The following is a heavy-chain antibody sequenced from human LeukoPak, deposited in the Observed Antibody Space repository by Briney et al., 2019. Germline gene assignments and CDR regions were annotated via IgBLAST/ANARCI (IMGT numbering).Heavy chain of an antibody. CDR1: GGSFSGYY. CDR2: INHSGST. J-gene: IGHJ4*02. Sequence: SETLSLTCAVYGGSFSGYYWSWIRQPPGKGLEWIGEINHSGSTNYNPSLKSRVTISVDTSKNQFSLKLSSVTAADTAVYYCVRGVVAVVRNGGVDYWGQGTLVTVSS. V-gene: IGHV4-34*01. D-gene: IGHD6-19*01. CDR3: VRGVVAVVRNGGVDY.